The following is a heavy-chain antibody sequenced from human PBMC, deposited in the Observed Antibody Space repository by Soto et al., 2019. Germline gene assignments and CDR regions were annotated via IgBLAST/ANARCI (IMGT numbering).Heavy chain of an antibody. D-gene: IGHD3-9*01. V-gene: IGHV4-31*03. J-gene: IGHJ4*02. Sequence: SETLSLTCTVSGGSISSGGYYLSWIRQHPGKGLEWIGYIYYSGSTYYNPSLKSRVTISVDTSKNQFSLKLSSVTAADTAVYYCASVRYFDWLLFDYWGQGTLVTVSS. CDR3: ASVRYFDWLLFDY. CDR1: GGSISSGGYY. CDR2: IYYSGST.